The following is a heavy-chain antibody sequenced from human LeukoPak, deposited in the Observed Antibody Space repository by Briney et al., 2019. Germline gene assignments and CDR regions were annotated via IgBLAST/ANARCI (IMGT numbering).Heavy chain of an antibody. V-gene: IGHV4-59*01. CDR3: ARSKEYYYGSGSPHYYGMDV. Sequence: SETLSLTCTVSGGSISSYYWSWIRQPPGKGLEWIGYIYYSGSTNYNPSLKSRVTISVDTSKNQFSLKLSSVTAADTAVYYCARSKEYYYGSGSPHYYGMDVWGQGTTVTVSS. D-gene: IGHD3-10*01. J-gene: IGHJ6*02. CDR2: IYYSGST. CDR1: GGSISSYY.